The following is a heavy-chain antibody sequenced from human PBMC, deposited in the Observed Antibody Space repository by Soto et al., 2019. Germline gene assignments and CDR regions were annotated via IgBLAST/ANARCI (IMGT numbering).Heavy chain of an antibody. CDR3: AKRDCSGDSCYARAFDY. V-gene: IGHV3-23*01. CDR2: ISPGDNI. Sequence: GGSLRLSCAASGFTFRNFAMSWVRQAPGKGLEWVSAISPGDNIYYADSVKGRFTTSRDNSQNTLYLQMNRLRVEDTAVYYCAKRDCSGDSCYARAFDYWGQGTLVTVSS. CDR1: GFTFRNFA. D-gene: IGHD2-15*01. J-gene: IGHJ4*02.